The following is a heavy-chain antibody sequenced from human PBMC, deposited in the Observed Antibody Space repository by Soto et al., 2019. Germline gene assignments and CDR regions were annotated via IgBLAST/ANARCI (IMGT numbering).Heavy chain of an antibody. CDR1: GYTFTGYY. D-gene: IGHD6-13*01. V-gene: IGHV1-2*04. CDR2: INPNSGDT. CDR3: ARGIAAAAARGMDV. J-gene: IGHJ6*02. Sequence: ASVKVSCKASGYTFTGYYMHWVRQAPGQGLEWMGWINPNSGDTNYAQKFQGWVTMTRDTSISTAYMELSRLRSDDTAVYYCARGIAAAAARGMDVWGQGTTVTVSS.